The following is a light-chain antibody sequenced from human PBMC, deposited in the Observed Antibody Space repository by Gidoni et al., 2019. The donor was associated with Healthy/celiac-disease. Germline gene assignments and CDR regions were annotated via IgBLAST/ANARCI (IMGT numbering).Light chain of an antibody. CDR2: DAS. J-gene: IGKJ4*01. CDR3: QQYDNLSLT. V-gene: IGKV1-33*01. Sequence: DIQMTHSPSSLSASVGDRVTITCQASQDISNHLNWYQQKPGKAPKLLIYDASNLETGVPSRFSGSGSGTDFTFTISSLQPEDIATYYCQQYDNLSLTFGGGTKVEIK. CDR1: QDISNH.